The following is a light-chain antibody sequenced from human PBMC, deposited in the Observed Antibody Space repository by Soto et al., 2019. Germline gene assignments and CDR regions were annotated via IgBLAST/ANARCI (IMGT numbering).Light chain of an antibody. CDR2: AAS. Sequence: AIHLTQSPSSLSASAIDIVTITFLASQGISSYLAWYQQKPGKAPKLLIYAASTLQSGVPSRFSGSGSGTDFTLTISCLQSQDFATYYCQQYYSYPWTFGQGTKVDIK. V-gene: IGKV1-8*01. J-gene: IGKJ1*01. CDR3: QQYYSYPWT. CDR1: QGISSY.